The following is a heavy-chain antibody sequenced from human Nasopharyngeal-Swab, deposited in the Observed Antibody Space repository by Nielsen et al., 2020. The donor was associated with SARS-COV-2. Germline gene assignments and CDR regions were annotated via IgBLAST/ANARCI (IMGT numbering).Heavy chain of an antibody. CDR2: ISSNGGST. V-gene: IGHV3-64D*09. CDR1: GFTFSSYA. D-gene: IGHD2-2*01. J-gene: IGHJ6*03. CDR3: VKDMSYCSSTSCWYYYYMDV. Sequence: GVLKISCSASGFTFSSYAMHWVRQAPGKGLEYVSAISSNGGSTYYADSVKGRFTISRDNSKNTLYLQISSLRAEGTAVYYCVKDMSYCSSTSCWYYYYMDVWGKGTTVTVSS.